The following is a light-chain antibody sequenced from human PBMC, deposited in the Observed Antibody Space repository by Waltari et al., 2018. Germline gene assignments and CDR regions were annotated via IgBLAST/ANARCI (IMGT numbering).Light chain of an antibody. CDR1: QHVSSNY. V-gene: IGKV3-20*01. CDR2: GAS. Sequence: MLTQTPDTLSLSPGERATLSCRASQHVSSNYLAWYQQKSGLAPRLLIYGASNRATGIPDRFSGSGSGTDFTLTINSLEPEDFAIYYCQQYDKSPLTFGGGTKVEIK. J-gene: IGKJ4*01. CDR3: QQYDKSPLT.